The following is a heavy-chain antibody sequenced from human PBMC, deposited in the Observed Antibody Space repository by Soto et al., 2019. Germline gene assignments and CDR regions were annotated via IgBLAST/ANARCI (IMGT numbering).Heavy chain of an antibody. Sequence: ASVKVYCKASGYTFTSYYMHWVRQAPGQVLEWMGIINPSGGSTSYAQKFQGRVTMTRDTSTSTVYMELSSLRSEDTAVYYCARASFEIFGVVIISAFDIWGQGTMVTVSS. CDR2: INPSGGST. V-gene: IGHV1-46*01. J-gene: IGHJ3*02. D-gene: IGHD3-3*01. CDR1: GYTFTSYY. CDR3: ARASFEIFGVVIISAFDI.